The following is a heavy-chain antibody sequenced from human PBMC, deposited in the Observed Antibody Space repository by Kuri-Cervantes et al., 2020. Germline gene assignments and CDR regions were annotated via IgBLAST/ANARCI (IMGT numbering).Heavy chain of an antibody. CDR2: ISWNSGSI. Sequence: GGSLRLSCAASGFTFEDYGMSWVRQAPGKGLEWVSGISWNSGSIGYADSVKGRFTISRDNAKNSLYLQMNSLRAEDTAVYYCVNGGMITFGGVIALDYWGQGTLVTVSS. J-gene: IGHJ4*02. V-gene: IGHV3-20*04. CDR3: VNGGMITFGGVIALDY. CDR1: GFTFEDYG. D-gene: IGHD3-16*01.